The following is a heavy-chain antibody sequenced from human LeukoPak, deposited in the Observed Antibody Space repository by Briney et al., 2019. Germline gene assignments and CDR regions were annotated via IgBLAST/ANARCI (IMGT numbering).Heavy chain of an antibody. V-gene: IGHV6-1*01. J-gene: IGHJ1*01. Sequence: SQTLSLTCAISGDSVSSNSAAWNWIRQSPSRGLQWLGRTYYRSEWYNDYAVSVKSRININPDTSKNQFSLQLNSVTPEDTAVYYCAQADSTGYFYFQHWGQGTLVTVSS. CDR2: TYYRSEWYN. CDR1: GDSVSSNSAA. D-gene: IGHD3-22*01. CDR3: AQADSTGYFYFQH.